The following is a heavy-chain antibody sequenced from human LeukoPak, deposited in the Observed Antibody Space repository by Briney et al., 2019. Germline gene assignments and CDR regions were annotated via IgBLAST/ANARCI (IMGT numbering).Heavy chain of an antibody. D-gene: IGHD3-16*01. CDR3: ARGSPRGNWFDP. CDR1: GFTFSSYD. V-gene: IGHV3-13*01. Sequence: GGSLRLSCAASGFTFSSYDMHWVRHATGKGLEWVSAIGTAGDTYYPGSVKGRFTISRENAKNSLYLQMNSLRAGDTAVYYCARGSPRGNWFDPWGQGTLVTVSS. J-gene: IGHJ5*02. CDR2: IGTAGDT.